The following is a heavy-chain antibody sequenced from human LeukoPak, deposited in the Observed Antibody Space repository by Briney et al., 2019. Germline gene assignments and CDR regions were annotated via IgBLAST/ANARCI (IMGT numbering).Heavy chain of an antibody. CDR1: GYTFTGYY. V-gene: IGHV1-2*02. CDR3: ARDPY. CDR2: INPNSGGT. J-gene: IGHJ4*02. Sequence: GASVKVSCKASGYTFTGYYMHWVRQAPGQGLEWMGWINPNSGGTNYAQKFQGRVTMTRDMSTSTVYMELSSLRSEDTAVYYCARDPYWGQGTLVTVSS.